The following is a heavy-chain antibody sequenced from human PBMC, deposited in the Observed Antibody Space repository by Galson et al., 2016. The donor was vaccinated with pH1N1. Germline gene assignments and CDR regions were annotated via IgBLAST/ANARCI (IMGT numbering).Heavy chain of an antibody. J-gene: IGHJ6*03. Sequence: QSGAEVKKPGESLKISCKTSGYGFTTSWIGWVRQMPGKGLEWMGVIYPGDSDTRYSPSFQGQVTISADKSISTAYLQWNSLRASDTAMYYCARSPADPGYSYYYMDVWGKGTTVSVSS. D-gene: IGHD2-21*01. CDR3: ARSPADPGYSYYYMDV. CDR2: IYPGDSDT. V-gene: IGHV5-51*03. CDR1: GYGFTTSW.